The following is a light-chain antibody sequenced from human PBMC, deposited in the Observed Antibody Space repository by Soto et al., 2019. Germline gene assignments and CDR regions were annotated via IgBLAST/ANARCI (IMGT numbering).Light chain of an antibody. CDR2: DAS. V-gene: IGKV1-5*01. CDR1: QSISSW. CDR3: QQLHSYPIT. J-gene: IGKJ5*01. Sequence: DIQMTQSPSTLSASVGDRVTITCRASQSISSWLAWYQQKPGKAPKLLIYDASSLETGVPSRFSGSGSGTEFTLTISSLQPDDFATYYCQQLHSYPITCGQWTRLEI.